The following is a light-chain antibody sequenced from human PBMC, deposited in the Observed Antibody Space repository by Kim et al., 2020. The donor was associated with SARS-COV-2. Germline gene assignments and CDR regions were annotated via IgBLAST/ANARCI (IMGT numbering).Light chain of an antibody. CDR2: KAS. CDR3: QNYNNYPRT. Sequence: DIQMTQSPSTLSASVGDRVTITCRASQTVSSWLAWYQQKPGKAPKLLIYKASSLESGVPSRFSGSGSGTEFTLTISSLQPDDFATYYCQNYNNYPRTVGGGTTVDIK. J-gene: IGKJ4*01. V-gene: IGKV1-5*03. CDR1: QTVSSW.